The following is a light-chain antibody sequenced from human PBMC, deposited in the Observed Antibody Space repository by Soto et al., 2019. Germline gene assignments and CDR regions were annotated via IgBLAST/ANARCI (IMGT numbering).Light chain of an antibody. V-gene: IGKV3-20*01. CDR3: QQHGRSPGVT. J-gene: IGKJ4*01. Sequence: EIVLTQSPGTLSLSPGERATLSCRASQSVNNRYLAWYQQKPGPAPRLVIFGASSRATGIPDRLSGSGAGTDVTLTISSMEPEEYAVDYCQQHGRSPGVTFGGGTKVEIK. CDR1: QSVNNRY. CDR2: GAS.